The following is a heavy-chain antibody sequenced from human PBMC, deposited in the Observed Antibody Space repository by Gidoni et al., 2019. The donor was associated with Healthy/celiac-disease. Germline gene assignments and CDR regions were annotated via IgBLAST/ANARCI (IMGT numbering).Heavy chain of an antibody. V-gene: IGHV3-23*01. J-gene: IGHJ3*02. D-gene: IGHD6-13*01. CDR1: GFTFSSYA. CDR3: AKSRGIAAAGTGEDAFDI. CDR2: ISGSVGST. Sequence: ELQLLASGGGLLQPGGSLRLACAASGFTFSSYALSWVRQAPGKGLEWVSAISGSVGSTYYADSVKGRFTISRDNSKNTLYLQMNSLRAEDTAVYYCAKSRGIAAAGTGEDAFDIWGQGTMVTVSS.